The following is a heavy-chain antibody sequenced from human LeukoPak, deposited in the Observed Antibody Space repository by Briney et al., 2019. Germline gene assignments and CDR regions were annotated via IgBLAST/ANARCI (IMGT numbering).Heavy chain of an antibody. CDR2: IYPGDSDT. V-gene: IGHV5-51*01. Sequence: PGGSLRLSCKGSGYSFTSHWIGWVRQMPGKGLEWMGIIYPGDSDTRYSPSFQGQVTISADKSISTAYLQWSSLKASDTAMYYCARRARPYYDILHLDYWGQGTLVTVSS. J-gene: IGHJ4*02. D-gene: IGHD3-9*01. CDR1: GYSFTSHW. CDR3: ARRARPYYDILHLDY.